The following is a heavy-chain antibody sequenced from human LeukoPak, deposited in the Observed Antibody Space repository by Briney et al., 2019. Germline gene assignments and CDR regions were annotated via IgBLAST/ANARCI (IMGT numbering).Heavy chain of an antibody. V-gene: IGHV4-34*01. Sequence: PSGTLSLTCAVYGGSFSGYYWNWIRQPPGKGLEWIGEINPSGSSNYNPTLKIRISISVDTSKNQFSLKLNSVTAADTAVYYCARGPRITAAGTRFDYWGQGTLVTVSS. J-gene: IGHJ4*02. CDR3: ARGPRITAAGTRFDY. D-gene: IGHD6-13*01. CDR1: GGSFSGYY. CDR2: INPSGSS.